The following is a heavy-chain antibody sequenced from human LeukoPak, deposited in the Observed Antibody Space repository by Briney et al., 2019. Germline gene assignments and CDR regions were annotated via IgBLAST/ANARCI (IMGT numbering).Heavy chain of an antibody. V-gene: IGHV4-34*01. Sequence: PSETLSLTCAVYGGSFSGYYWSWLRQPPGKGLEWIGEINHSGSTNYNPSLKSRVTISVDTSKNQFSLKLSSVTAADTAVYYCARENCSGGSCYSIYYYYYMDVGGKGTTVTVSS. CDR2: INHSGST. CDR3: ARENCSGGSCYSIYYYYYMDV. CDR1: GGSFSGYY. D-gene: IGHD2-15*01. J-gene: IGHJ6*03.